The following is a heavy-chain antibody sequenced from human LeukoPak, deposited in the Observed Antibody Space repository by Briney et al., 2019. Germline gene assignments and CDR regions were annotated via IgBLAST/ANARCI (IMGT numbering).Heavy chain of an antibody. J-gene: IGHJ1*01. Sequence: GGSLRLSCAASGFTFRNNWMSWVRQAPGKGLEWVANIKQDGSHKNYVDSVKGRFTISRDNAKNSLSLQMNSLRAEDTAVYYCARETPDSSGWDWGQGPWSPSPQ. D-gene: IGHD6-19*01. CDR3: ARETPDSSGWD. CDR2: IKQDGSHK. CDR1: GFTFRNNW. V-gene: IGHV3-7*01.